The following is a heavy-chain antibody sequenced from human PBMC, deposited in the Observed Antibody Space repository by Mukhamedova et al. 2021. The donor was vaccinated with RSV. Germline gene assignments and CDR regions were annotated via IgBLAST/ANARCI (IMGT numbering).Heavy chain of an antibody. Sequence: TISRDNSKNTLYLQMNSLRAEDTAVYYCAKERFGRSGSGGDFDYWGQGTLVTVSS. V-gene: IGHV3-23*01. J-gene: IGHJ4*02. D-gene: IGHD3-10*01. CDR3: AKERFGRSGSGGDFDY.